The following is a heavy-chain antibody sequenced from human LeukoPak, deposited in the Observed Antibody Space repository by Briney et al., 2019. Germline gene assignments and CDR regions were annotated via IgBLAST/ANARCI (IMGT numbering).Heavy chain of an antibody. D-gene: IGHD3-3*01. CDR1: GGSISSSSYY. CDR2: IYYSGSP. V-gene: IGHV4-39*07. CDR3: AREMLNGSGYFDY. Sequence: SETLSLTCTVSGGSISSSSYYWGWTRQPPGKGLEWIGSIYYSGSPYYNPSLKSRVTISVDTSKNQFSLKLSSVTAADTAFYYCAREMLNGSGYFDYWGQGTLVTVSS. J-gene: IGHJ4*02.